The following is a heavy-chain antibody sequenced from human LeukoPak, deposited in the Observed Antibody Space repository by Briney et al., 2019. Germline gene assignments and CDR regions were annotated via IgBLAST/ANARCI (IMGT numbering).Heavy chain of an antibody. CDR1: GGTFSSYA. V-gene: IGHV1-69*04. D-gene: IGHD6-19*01. CDR3: ARDSSGWYELDY. Sequence: ASVKVSCKASGGTFSSYAISWVRQAPGQGLEWMGRIIPILGIANYAQKSQGRVTITADKSTSTAYMELSSLRSEDTAVYYCARDSSGWYELDYWGQGTLVTVSS. J-gene: IGHJ4*02. CDR2: IIPILGIA.